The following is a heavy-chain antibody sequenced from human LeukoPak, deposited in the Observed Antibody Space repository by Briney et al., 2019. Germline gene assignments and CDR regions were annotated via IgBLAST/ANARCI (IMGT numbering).Heavy chain of an antibody. V-gene: IGHV1-24*01. Sequence: ASVRVSCKVSGYTLTDLSMHWVRQAPGKGLEWMGGVEPEDGKAIYAQRFQGRVTMTEDTSTDTAYMELSSLRSEDMAVYYCTTDILDYCDTSSCHKGNSWGQGTLVTVSS. D-gene: IGHD2-2*02. CDR3: TTDILDYCDTSSCHKGNS. CDR1: GYTLTDLS. J-gene: IGHJ4*02. CDR2: VEPEDGKA.